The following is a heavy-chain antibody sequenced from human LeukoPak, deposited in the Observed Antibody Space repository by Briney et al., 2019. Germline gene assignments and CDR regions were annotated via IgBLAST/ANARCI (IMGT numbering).Heavy chain of an antibody. D-gene: IGHD2-2*01. CDR2: IKQDGNDK. CDR1: GFTFSSYR. Sequence: GGSLRLSCAASGFTFSSYRMSWVRQAPGKGLEWVANIKQDGNDKYYVDSVKGRFTISRDNAKNSLYLQMNSLRAEDTAVYYCAIDSSTSCFDYWGQGTLVTVSS. CDR3: AIDSSTSCFDY. V-gene: IGHV3-7*01. J-gene: IGHJ4*02.